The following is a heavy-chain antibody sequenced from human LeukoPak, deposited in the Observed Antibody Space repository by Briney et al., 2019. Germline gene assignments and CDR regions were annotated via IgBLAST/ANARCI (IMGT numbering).Heavy chain of an antibody. J-gene: IGHJ5*02. D-gene: IGHD2-15*01. CDR1: GFILGGYW. CDR2: NNGDGSTT. Sequence: GGSLRLSCVASGFILGGYWMYWVRQAPGKGLMYISRNNGDGSTTNYADVVKGRFTMSRDNVKNTLYLQMNSLRVEDTAVYYCARDPRNVGLAPWGQGTLVTVSS. V-gene: IGHV3-74*01. CDR3: ARDPRNVGLAP.